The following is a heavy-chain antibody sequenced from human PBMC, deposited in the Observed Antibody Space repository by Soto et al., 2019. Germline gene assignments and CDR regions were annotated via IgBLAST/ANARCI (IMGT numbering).Heavy chain of an antibody. V-gene: IGHV3-23*01. J-gene: IGHJ4*02. D-gene: IGHD6-19*01. CDR1: GFNFGNYA. CDR3: AKDWGRIAVAGWTD. CDR2: VPYTGAQT. Sequence: EVQLLESGGGLVQPGGSLSLSCTASGFNFGNYAMGWARQAPGKGLEWLSSLAVPYTGAQTYYADSVAGRLTVSRDDSKNTLYLELNSLRAEDTAVYYCAKDWGRIAVAGWTDWGPGTLVTVS.